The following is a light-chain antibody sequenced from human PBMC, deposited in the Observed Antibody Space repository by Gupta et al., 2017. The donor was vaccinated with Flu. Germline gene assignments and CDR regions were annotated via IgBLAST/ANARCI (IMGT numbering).Light chain of an antibody. V-gene: IGLV2-11*01. CDR1: SSDVGSSNR. CDR2: DVT. CDR3: SSHAGRVTWV. Sequence: QSAPTQPRSVSGSPGQSVTISCTGTSSDVGSSNRVSWYQQRPGKAPKLILYDVTERPSGVPDRVSGSKSGNTASLSISGLQADDEADDYCSSHAGRVTWVFGTGTTVTVL. J-gene: IGLJ1*01.